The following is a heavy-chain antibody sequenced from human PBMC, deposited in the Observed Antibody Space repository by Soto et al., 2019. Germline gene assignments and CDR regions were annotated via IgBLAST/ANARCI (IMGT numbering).Heavy chain of an antibody. CDR3: ARVDGSGTYSLFDY. V-gene: IGHV1-18*01. D-gene: IGHD3-10*01. CDR2: ISAYNENT. Sequence: VASVKVSCKASGYTFTSYGISWVRQAPGQGLEWMGWISAYNENTNYNPSLKSRVTISLDTSKNQFSLKLSSVTAADTAVYYCARVDGSGTYSLFDYWGQGTLVTVSS. J-gene: IGHJ4*02. CDR1: GYTFTSYG.